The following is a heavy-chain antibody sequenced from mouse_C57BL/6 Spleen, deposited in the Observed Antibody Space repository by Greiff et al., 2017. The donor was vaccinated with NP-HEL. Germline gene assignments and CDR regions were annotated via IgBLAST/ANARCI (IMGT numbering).Heavy chain of an antibody. D-gene: IGHD1-1*02. CDR3: ARGGSDFDY. Sequence: QVQLKESGPGLVQPSQSLSITCTVSGFSLTSYGVHWVRQSPGKGLEWLGVIGSGGSTDYNAAFISRLSISKDNSKRQVFFKMNSLQAYDTAIYYCARGGSDFDYWGQGTTLTVSS. CDR1: GFSLTSYG. V-gene: IGHV2-2*01. J-gene: IGHJ2*01. CDR2: IGSGGST.